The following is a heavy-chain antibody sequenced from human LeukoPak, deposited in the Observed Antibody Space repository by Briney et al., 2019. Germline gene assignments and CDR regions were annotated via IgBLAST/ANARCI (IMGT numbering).Heavy chain of an antibody. CDR2: ISAYNGNT. Sequence: ASVKVSCKASGYTXTSYGISWVRQAPGQGLEWMGWISAYNGNTNYAQKLQGRVTMTTDTSTSTAYMELRSMRSDDTAVYYCARERDCSSTSCPIGYWGQGTLVTVSS. J-gene: IGHJ4*02. CDR1: GYTXTSYG. V-gene: IGHV1-18*01. D-gene: IGHD2-2*01. CDR3: ARERDCSSTSCPIGY.